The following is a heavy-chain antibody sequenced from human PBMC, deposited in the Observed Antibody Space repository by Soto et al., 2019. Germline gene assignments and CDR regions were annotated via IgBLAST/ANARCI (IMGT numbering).Heavy chain of an antibody. V-gene: IGHV3-30*18. CDR3: AKDRGSTSPHFDY. J-gene: IGHJ4*02. D-gene: IGHD2-2*01. CDR2: ISYDGSNK. Sequence: QVQLVESGGGVVQPGRSLRLSCAASGFTFSSYGRHWVRQAPGKGLEWVAVISYDGSNKYYADSVKGRFTISRDNSKNTLYLQMNSLRAEDTAVYYCAKDRGSTSPHFDYWGQGTLVTVSS. CDR1: GFTFSSYG.